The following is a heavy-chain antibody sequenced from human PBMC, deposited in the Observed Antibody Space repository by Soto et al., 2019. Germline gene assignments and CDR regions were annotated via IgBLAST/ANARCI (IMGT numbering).Heavy chain of an antibody. V-gene: IGHV3-48*03. D-gene: IGHD1-26*01. CDR1: GFTFSSSE. Sequence: EVQLMESGGGLVQPGGSLRLSCAVSGFTFSSSEMYWVRQAPGKGLEWISYIHPSGQPIFYADSVKGRFTISRDNANNSLFLQMNSLRAEDTAVYYCARRARRWCQGTMVTVSS. J-gene: IGHJ3*01. CDR2: IHPSGQPI. CDR3: ARRARR.